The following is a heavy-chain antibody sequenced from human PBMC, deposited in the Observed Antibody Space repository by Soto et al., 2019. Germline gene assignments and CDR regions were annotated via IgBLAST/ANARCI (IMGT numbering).Heavy chain of an antibody. CDR2: IHNSGTS. CDR1: GDTSASYY. Sequence: PSETLSVTCTVSGDTSASYYWGWIRQAPGKGLEWIGHIHNSGTSTHNPSLNGRVTISIDMSKKQFSLKLTSLTSADTAVYYCARDFYDSVGYTWFDSWSQGTLVTVSS. D-gene: IGHD3-22*01. CDR3: ARDFYDSVGYTWFDS. J-gene: IGHJ5*01. V-gene: IGHV4-59*01.